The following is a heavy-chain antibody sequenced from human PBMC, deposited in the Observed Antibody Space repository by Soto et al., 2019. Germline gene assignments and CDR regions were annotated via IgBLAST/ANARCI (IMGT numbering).Heavy chain of an antibody. D-gene: IGHD3-10*01. Sequence: EGQLVESGGGLVQPGGSLRVSCAASGFTFKDYAMHWVRQAPGKGLEWVSGIGRNSGSIGYADSVRGRFTISRDNAKNSLYLQMNSLRAEDTALYYCARERVLLWFGAYIDWGQGTLVTVSS. V-gene: IGHV3-9*01. CDR2: IGRNSGSI. J-gene: IGHJ4*02. CDR3: ARERVLLWFGAYID. CDR1: GFTFKDYA.